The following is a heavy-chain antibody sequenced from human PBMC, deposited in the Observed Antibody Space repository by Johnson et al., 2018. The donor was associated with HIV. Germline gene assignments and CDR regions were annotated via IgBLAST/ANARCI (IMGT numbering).Heavy chain of an antibody. CDR3: ARDPSRSPGAFDI. V-gene: IGHV3-53*01. CDR2: ISSGGTT. J-gene: IGHJ3*02. Sequence: VQLVESGGGLIQPGGSLRLSCAVSGFTASTNYMSWVRQAPGKGLEWVSVISSGGTTDYAESVKGRFTISRDNSKNTLYLQMNSLRADHTAVYYCARDPSRSPGAFDIWGQGTMVTVSS. CDR1: GFTASTNY. D-gene: IGHD1-1*01.